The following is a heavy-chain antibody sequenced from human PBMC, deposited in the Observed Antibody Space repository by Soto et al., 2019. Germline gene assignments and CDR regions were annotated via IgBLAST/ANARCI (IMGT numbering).Heavy chain of an antibody. D-gene: IGHD6-19*01. V-gene: IGHV4-34*01. CDR3: ARGAQWLVYPKGTRLFDY. Sequence: QVQLQQWGAGLLKPSETLSLTCAVYGGSFSGYYWSWIRQPPGKGLEWIGEINHSGSTNYNPSLKSRVTISVDTSKNQFSLTLSSVTAADTAVYYCARGAQWLVYPKGTRLFDYWGQGTLVTVSS. CDR2: INHSGST. CDR1: GGSFSGYY. J-gene: IGHJ4*02.